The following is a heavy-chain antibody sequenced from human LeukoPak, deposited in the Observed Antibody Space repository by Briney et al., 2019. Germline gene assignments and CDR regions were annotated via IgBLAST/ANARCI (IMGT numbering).Heavy chain of an antibody. CDR2: INPSGGST. Sequence: ASVKVSCKASGGTFSSYAISWVRQAPGQGLEWMGIINPSGGSTSYAQKFQGRVTMTRDTSTSTVYMELSSLRSEDTAVYYCATGFLEWSRTDYWGQGTLVTVSS. J-gene: IGHJ4*02. V-gene: IGHV1-46*01. CDR3: ATGFLEWSRTDY. D-gene: IGHD3-3*01. CDR1: GGTFSSYA.